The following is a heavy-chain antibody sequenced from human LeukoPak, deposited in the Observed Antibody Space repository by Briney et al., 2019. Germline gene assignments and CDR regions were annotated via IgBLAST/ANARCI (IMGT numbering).Heavy chain of an antibody. CDR1: GYTFTSYG. D-gene: IGHD1-26*01. CDR3: ARTSGSYVSNWFDP. Sequence: VASVKVSCKASGYTFTSYGISWVRQAPGQGLEWMGWISAYNGNTNYAQKLQGRVTMTTDTSTSTAYMELRSLRSDDTAVYYCARTSGSYVSNWFDPWGQGTLVTVSS. J-gene: IGHJ5*02. CDR2: ISAYNGNT. V-gene: IGHV1-18*01.